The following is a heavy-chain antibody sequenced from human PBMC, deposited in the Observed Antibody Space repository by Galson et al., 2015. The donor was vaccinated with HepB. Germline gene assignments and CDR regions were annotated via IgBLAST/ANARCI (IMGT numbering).Heavy chain of an antibody. Sequence: LRLSCAASGFSFSRSWMTWVRQAPGKGLQWVANIKEDGSAEYYVDSVKGRFTISRDNAKNSLFLQMNSVSAEDTAVYYCVRDMDVWGQGTTVTVSS. CDR1: GFSFSRSW. J-gene: IGHJ6*02. V-gene: IGHV3-7*03. CDR2: IKEDGSAE. CDR3: VRDMDV.